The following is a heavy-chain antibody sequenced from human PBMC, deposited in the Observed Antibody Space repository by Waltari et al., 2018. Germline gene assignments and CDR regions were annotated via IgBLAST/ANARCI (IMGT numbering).Heavy chain of an antibody. V-gene: IGHV3-23*01. D-gene: IGHD3-10*01. J-gene: IGHJ4*02. CDR2: MRGSGADT. CDR1: GFTFGGYT. CDR3: AKSLGDTYGRYPMDY. Sequence: EVQLLESGGGLVQPGGSLRLSCVASGFTFGGYTMTWVRQAPGKGLDWVYTMRGSGADTYYADSVKGRFTSSRDNSRDTLYLQMNTLTAGDTAIYYCAKSLGDTYGRYPMDYWGQGTLVTVSS.